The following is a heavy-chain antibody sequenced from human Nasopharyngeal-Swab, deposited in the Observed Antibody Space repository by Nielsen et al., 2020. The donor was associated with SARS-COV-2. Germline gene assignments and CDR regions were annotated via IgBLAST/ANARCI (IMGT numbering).Heavy chain of an antibody. Sequence: GSLRLSCAASGFTFSSYWMHWVRQAPGKGLVWVSRINSDGSSTSYADSVKGRFTISRDNAKNTLYLQMNSLRAEDTAVYYCAREPPESGYALDVWGQGTTVTVSS. V-gene: IGHV3-74*01. CDR3: AREPPESGYALDV. CDR1: GFTFSSYW. J-gene: IGHJ6*02. D-gene: IGHD3-3*01. CDR2: INSDGSST.